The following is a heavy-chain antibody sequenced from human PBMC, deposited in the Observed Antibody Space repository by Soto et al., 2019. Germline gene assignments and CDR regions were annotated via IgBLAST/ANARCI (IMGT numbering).Heavy chain of an antibody. CDR1: GDSVSSNSAA. V-gene: IGHV6-1*01. J-gene: IGHJ4*02. CDR2: TYYRSRWYN. Sequence: SQTLSLTCAISGDSVSSNSAAWNWIRQSPSRGLEWLGRTYYRSRWYNDYAVSVKSRITVNPDTSKNQFSLHLNSVTPEDTAVYYCARDDILTRYHRSQLVYWGQGSLVTVSS. CDR3: ARDDILTRYHRSQLVY. D-gene: IGHD3-9*01.